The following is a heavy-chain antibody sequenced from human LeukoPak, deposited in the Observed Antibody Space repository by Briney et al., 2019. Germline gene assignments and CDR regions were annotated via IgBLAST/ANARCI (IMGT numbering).Heavy chain of an antibody. J-gene: IGHJ6*03. D-gene: IGHD3-10*01. Sequence: PGGSLRLSCAASGFTFSSYSMSWVRQAPGKGLEWVSSISSSSSYIYYADSVKGRFTISRDNAKNSLYLQMNSLRAEDTAVYYCARVRYYYGSGSYYNLYYMDVWGKGTTVTVSS. V-gene: IGHV3-21*01. CDR2: ISSSSSYI. CDR1: GFTFSSYS. CDR3: ARVRYYYGSGSYYNLYYMDV.